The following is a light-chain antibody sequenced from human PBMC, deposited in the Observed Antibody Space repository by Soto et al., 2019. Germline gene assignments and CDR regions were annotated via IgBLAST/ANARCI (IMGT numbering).Light chain of an antibody. Sequence: EIVLTQSPGTLSLSPGERATLSCRASHSVRSTYLAWYQQKPGQAPRLLIYGASSRATGIPDRFSGSGSGKDFTLTISRLEPEDFAVYYCQQYGGSPPYTFGQGTKLEIK. J-gene: IGKJ2*01. CDR2: GAS. V-gene: IGKV3-20*01. CDR1: HSVRSTY. CDR3: QQYGGSPPYT.